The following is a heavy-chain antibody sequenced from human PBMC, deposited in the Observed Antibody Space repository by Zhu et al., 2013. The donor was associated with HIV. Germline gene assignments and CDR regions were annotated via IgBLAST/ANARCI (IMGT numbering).Heavy chain of an antibody. D-gene: IGHD4-17*01. CDR2: FNLNSGGT. CDR1: GDTLTDYF. V-gene: IGHV1-2*02. J-gene: IGHJ4*02. Sequence: QVQLVYSGAEVKKPGASVKVSCKAPGDTLTDYFMHWVRQAPGQGLEWMGWFNLNSGGTKFAQKFHGRVTMTTDTSIGTGYMELSRLASDDTAVYYCARYDYGDFSVFGYWGQGTLVTVSS. CDR3: ARYDYGDFSVFGY.